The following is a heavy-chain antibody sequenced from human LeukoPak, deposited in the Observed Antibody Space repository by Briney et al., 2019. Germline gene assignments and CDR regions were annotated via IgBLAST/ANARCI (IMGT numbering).Heavy chain of an antibody. CDR2: ISSSSSTI. CDR1: GFTFSSYS. J-gene: IGHJ3*02. V-gene: IGHV3-48*01. Sequence: GGSLRLSCAASGFTFSSYSMNWVRQAPGKGLEWVSYISSSSSTIYYADSVKGRFTISRDNAKNSLYLQMNSLRAEDTAVYYCARGMSSGRYAVDIWGQGTMVTVSS. D-gene: IGHD6-19*01. CDR3: ARGMSSGRYAVDI.